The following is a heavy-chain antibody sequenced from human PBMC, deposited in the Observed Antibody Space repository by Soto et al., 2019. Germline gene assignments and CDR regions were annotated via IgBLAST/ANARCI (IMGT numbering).Heavy chain of an antibody. D-gene: IGHD6-13*01. CDR3: ARGWHSIAAAGTKPGWFDP. Sequence: SETLSLTCAVYGGSFSGYYWSWIRPPPGKGLEWIGEINHSGSTNYNPSLKSRVTISVDTSKNQFSLKLSSVTAADTAVYYCARGWHSIAAAGTKPGWFDPWGQGTLVTVSS. CDR1: GGSFSGYY. J-gene: IGHJ5*02. CDR2: INHSGST. V-gene: IGHV4-34*01.